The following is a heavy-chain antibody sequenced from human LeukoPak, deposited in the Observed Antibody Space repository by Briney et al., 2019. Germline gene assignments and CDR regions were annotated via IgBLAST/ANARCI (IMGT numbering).Heavy chain of an antibody. CDR1: GGSISSYY. J-gene: IGHJ5*02. Sequence: SETLSLTCTVSGGSISSYYWSWIRQPAGKGLEWIGRIYTSGSTNYNPSLKSRVTISVDTSKNQFSLKLSSATAADTAVYYCARDRPYYDILTGYYKGQTWFDPWGQGTLVTVSS. CDR2: IYTSGST. CDR3: ARDRPYYDILTGYYKGQTWFDP. D-gene: IGHD3-9*01. V-gene: IGHV4-4*07.